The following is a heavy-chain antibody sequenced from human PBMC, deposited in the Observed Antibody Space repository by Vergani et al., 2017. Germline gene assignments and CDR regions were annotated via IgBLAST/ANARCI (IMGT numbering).Heavy chain of an antibody. V-gene: IGHV6-1*01. CDR3: ARDDPLRYSSGWGNFDY. D-gene: IGHD6-19*01. CDR1: GDSVSSNSAA. Sequence: QVQLQQSGPGLVKPSQPLSLTCAISGDSVSSNSAAWNWIRQSPSRGLEWLGRTYYRSKWYNDYAVSVKSRITINPDTSKNQFSLQLNSVTPEDTAVYYCARDDPLRYSSGWGNFDYWGQGTLVTVSS. CDR2: TYYRSKWYN. J-gene: IGHJ4*02.